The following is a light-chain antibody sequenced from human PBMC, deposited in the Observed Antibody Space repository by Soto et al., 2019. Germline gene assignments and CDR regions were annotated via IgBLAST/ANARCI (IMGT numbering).Light chain of an antibody. V-gene: IGKV1-6*01. J-gene: IGKJ1*01. CDR2: GAS. Sequence: AVKLTQSPSSLSATVGDRVTIPCRASQGIRTDLGWYQQSPGKAPKVLIVGASTLQSGVPSRFSGSGSGTDFTLTISSLQPEDSATYYCLQDFSYPRTFGQGTKVDI. CDR1: QGIRTD. CDR3: LQDFSYPRT.